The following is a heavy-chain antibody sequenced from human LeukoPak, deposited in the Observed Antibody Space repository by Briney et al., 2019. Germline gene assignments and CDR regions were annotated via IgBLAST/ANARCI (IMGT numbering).Heavy chain of an antibody. CDR1: GFTFSNAY. CDR3: ARQGDSGRYYFDY. CDR2: IYHSGST. V-gene: IGHV4-4*02. D-gene: IGHD6-19*01. J-gene: IGHJ4*02. Sequence: GSLRLSCAASGFTFSNAYMNWVRQAPGKGLEWIGEIYHSGSTNYNPSLKSRVTISVDKSKYQFSLKLTSVTAADTAAYYCARQGDSGRYYFDYWGQGTLVTVSS.